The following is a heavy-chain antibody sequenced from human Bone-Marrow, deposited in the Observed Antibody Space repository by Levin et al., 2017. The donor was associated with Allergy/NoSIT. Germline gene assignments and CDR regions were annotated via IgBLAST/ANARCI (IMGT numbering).Heavy chain of an antibody. J-gene: IGHJ4*02. D-gene: IGHD1-20*01. CDR1: GFTFSDHY. CDR2: TRNKANSYTT. Sequence: GGSLRLSCGASGFTFSDHYMDWVRQAPGKGLEWVARTRNKANSYTTEYAASVKGRFTISRDDSRNSLYLQMHSLNTEDTAVYYCVRASITATPYYFDYWGQGTLVTVSS. CDR3: VRASITATPYYFDY. V-gene: IGHV3-72*01.